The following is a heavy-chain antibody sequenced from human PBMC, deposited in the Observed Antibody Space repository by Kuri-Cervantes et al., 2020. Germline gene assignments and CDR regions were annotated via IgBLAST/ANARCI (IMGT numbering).Heavy chain of an antibody. CDR3: AKALAGRSCYLFDY. Sequence: GESLKISCAASGFTFSSYGMHWVRQAPGKGLEWFSYIGSFGITTYYADSVKGRFTISRDNSKNTLYLQMNSLRAEDTAVYYFAKALAGRSCYLFDYWGQGTLVTVSS. V-gene: IGHV3-48*01. J-gene: IGHJ4*02. CDR1: GFTFSSYG. CDR2: IGSFGITT. D-gene: IGHD3-22*01.